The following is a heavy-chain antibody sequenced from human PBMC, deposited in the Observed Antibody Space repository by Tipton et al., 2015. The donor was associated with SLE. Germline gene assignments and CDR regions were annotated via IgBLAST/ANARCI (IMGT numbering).Heavy chain of an antibody. CDR2: VYYSGNT. CDR3: ARASWQLVLGYYYYYMDV. J-gene: IGHJ6*03. V-gene: IGHV4-59*11. CDR1: GGSISGHY. D-gene: IGHD6-13*01. Sequence: TLSLTCTVSGGSISGHYCSWIRQPPGKGLEWIGYVYYSGNTDYNPSLNSRVTISGDTSKNQFSLKLSSVTAADTAVYYCARASWQLVLGYYYYYMDVWGKGTTVTVSS.